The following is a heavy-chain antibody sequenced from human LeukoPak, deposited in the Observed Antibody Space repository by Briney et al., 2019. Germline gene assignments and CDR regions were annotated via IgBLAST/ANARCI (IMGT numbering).Heavy chain of an antibody. D-gene: IGHD3-10*01. Sequence: PGGSLRLSCAASGFTFSSYAMTWVRQAPGKGLEWVSTISNSGGSTYHADSVKGRFTISRDNSKNTLYLQMNSLRAEDTAVYYCASGSGSYRTPYYYMDVWGKGTTVTVSS. J-gene: IGHJ6*03. CDR1: GFTFSSYA. CDR2: ISNSGGST. CDR3: ASGSGSYRTPYYYMDV. V-gene: IGHV3-23*01.